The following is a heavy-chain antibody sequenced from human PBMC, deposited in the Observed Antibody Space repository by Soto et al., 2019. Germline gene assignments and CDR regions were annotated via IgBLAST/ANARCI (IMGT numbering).Heavy chain of an antibody. J-gene: IGHJ6*02. CDR1: GYTFTGYY. Sequence: ASVKVSCKASGYTFTGYYMHWVRQAPGQGLEWMGWINPNSGGTNYAQKFQGWVTMTRDTSISTAYMELSRLRSDDTAVYYCARTSIAARHYYYYGMDVWGQGTTVTVSS. V-gene: IGHV1-2*04. CDR3: ARTSIAARHYYYYGMDV. CDR2: INPNSGGT. D-gene: IGHD6-6*01.